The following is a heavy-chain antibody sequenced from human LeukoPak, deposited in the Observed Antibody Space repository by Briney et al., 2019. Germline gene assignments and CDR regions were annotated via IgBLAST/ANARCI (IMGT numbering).Heavy chain of an antibody. CDR2: INTNTGNP. Sequence: ASVKVSCKASGYTFTSYDINWVRQAPGQGLEWMGWINTNTGNPTYAQGFTGRFVFSLDTSVSTAYLQINSLKADGTAVFYCAREGTDYWGQGTLVTVSS. CDR1: GYTFTSYD. CDR3: AREGTDY. J-gene: IGHJ4*02. V-gene: IGHV7-4-1*02.